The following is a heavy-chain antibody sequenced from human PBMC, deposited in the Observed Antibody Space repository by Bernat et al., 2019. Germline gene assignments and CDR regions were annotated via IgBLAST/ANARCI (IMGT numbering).Heavy chain of an antibody. Sequence: QVQLVESGGGVVQPGRSLRISCAASGFTFSNYGMHWVRQAPGKGLEWVAVIWYDGTNKYYADSVKGRFTISRDNSKNTLYLQMNSLRAEDTAVDYCARDPGSATTGIDYWGQGTLVTVSS. CDR1: GFTFSNYG. V-gene: IGHV3-33*01. CDR2: IWYDGTNK. D-gene: IGHD1-1*01. CDR3: ARDPGSATTGIDY. J-gene: IGHJ4*02.